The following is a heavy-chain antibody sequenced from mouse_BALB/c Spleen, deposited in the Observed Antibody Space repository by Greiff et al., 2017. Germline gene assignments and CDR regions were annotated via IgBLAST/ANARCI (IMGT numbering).Heavy chain of an antibody. D-gene: IGHD2-4*01. J-gene: IGHJ3*01. Sequence: VQVVESAAELARPGASVKMSCKASGYTFTSYTMHWVKQRPGQGLEWIGYINPSSGYTEYNQKFKDKTTLTADKSSSTAYMQLSSLTSEDSAVYYCARTGDYDGAWFAYWGQGTLVTVSA. CDR3: ARTGDYDGAWFAY. CDR1: GYTFTSYT. V-gene: IGHV1-4*02. CDR2: INPSSGYT.